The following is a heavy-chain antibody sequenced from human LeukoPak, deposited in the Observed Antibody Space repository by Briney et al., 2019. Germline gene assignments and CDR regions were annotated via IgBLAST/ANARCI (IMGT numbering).Heavy chain of an antibody. CDR2: ISGGGGST. D-gene: IGHD3-22*01. Sequence: GGSLRLSCAASGFTFSSYAMSWVRQAPGKGLEWVSAISGGGGSTYYADSVKGRFTISRDNSKNTLYLQMNSLRAEDTAVYYCAKDLVEYDSSGYYSYWGQGTLVTVSS. CDR1: GFTFSSYA. V-gene: IGHV3-23*01. J-gene: IGHJ4*02. CDR3: AKDLVEYDSSGYYSY.